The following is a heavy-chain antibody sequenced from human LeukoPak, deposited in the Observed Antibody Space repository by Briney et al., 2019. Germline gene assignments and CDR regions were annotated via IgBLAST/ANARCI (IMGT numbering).Heavy chain of an antibody. CDR3: ARDSSGYCYFDY. V-gene: IGHV6-1*01. Sequence: SQTLSLTCALSGDSVSSNSGAWHWIRQSPSRGLEWLGRTYYRSQWYNDYAESVKSRITINADTSKNQFSLQLDSVTPEDTAVYYCARDSSGYCYFDYWGQGTLVTVSS. D-gene: IGHD3-22*01. CDR2: TYYRSQWYN. CDR1: GDSVSSNSGA. J-gene: IGHJ4*02.